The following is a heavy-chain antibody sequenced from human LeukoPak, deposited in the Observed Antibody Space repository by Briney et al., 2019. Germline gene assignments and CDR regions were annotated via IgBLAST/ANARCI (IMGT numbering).Heavy chain of an antibody. CDR1: GFTFSDHY. D-gene: IGHD1-26*01. CDR3: ARASYISGNYQYYFDY. Sequence: GGSLRLSCAASGFTFSDHYMDWVRQAPGKGLEWVGRIRNKANSYTTEYAASVKGRFTISRDDLKNSLYLQMNSLKTEDTAVYYCARASYISGNYQYYFDYWGQGTLVTVSS. J-gene: IGHJ4*02. CDR2: IRNKANSYTT. V-gene: IGHV3-72*01.